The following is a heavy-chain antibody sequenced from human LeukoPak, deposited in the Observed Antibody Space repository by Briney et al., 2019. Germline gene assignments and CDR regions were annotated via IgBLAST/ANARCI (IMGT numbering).Heavy chain of an antibody. CDR1: GYTFSSYG. D-gene: IGHD3-3*01. CDR2: SSAYNDKT. Sequence: ASVKVSCEASGYTFSSYGISWVRQAPGQGLELMGWSSAYNDKTNSAQKFQGRVTMTTDTSTSTAYMELRSLRSDDTAVYYCARERVDTVFGVVQRNYSDYWGQGTLVTVSS. CDR3: ARERVDTVFGVVQRNYSDY. V-gene: IGHV1-18*01. J-gene: IGHJ4*02.